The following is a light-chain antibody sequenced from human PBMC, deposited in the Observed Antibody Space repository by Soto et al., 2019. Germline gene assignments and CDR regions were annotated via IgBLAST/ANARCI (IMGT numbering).Light chain of an antibody. CDR3: SSYAGNNTLV. J-gene: IGLJ2*01. V-gene: IGLV2-8*01. CDR1: SSDVGSYKY. Sequence: QSALTQPPSASGSPGQSVTSSCTGTSSDVGSYKYVSWYQQHPGKAPKLLIYEVSKRPSGVPDRFSGSKSGNTASLTVSGLQAEDEADYYCSSYAGNNTLVFGVGTKLTLL. CDR2: EVS.